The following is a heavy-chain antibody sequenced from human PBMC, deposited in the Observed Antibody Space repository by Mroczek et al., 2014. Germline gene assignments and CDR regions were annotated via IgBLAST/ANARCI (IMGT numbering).Heavy chain of an antibody. CDR3: ARQMNTNEWNYEDF. V-gene: IGHV4-39*01. D-gene: IGHD1-7*01. J-gene: IGHJ4*02. Sequence: QVQLQQWGPGLVKPSETLSLTCTVSGGSIRTDFYNWGWLRHPPGKGLQWIGTIYYTGSTFYNPSLKSRLTMSVDTSKNQFSLRLTSVTAADTAVYYCARQMNTNEWNYEDFWGQGILVTVSS. CDR2: IYYTGST. CDR1: GGSIRTDFYN.